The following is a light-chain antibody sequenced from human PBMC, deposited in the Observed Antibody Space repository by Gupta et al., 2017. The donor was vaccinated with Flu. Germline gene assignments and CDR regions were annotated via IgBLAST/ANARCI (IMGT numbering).Light chain of an antibody. V-gene: IGLV1-44*01. J-gene: IGLJ1*01. CDR3: AAWDDSLNGHYV. Sequence: SVLAPPPSASGTPGPRVTSSCSGSTSNIGTNAVNWYQQVPGTSPKLLIYGSYQRPSGVPDRFAGSKSGTSASLAISGLQSEDEADYYCAAWDDSLNGHYVFGTGTKVTVL. CDR1: TSNIGTNA. CDR2: GSY.